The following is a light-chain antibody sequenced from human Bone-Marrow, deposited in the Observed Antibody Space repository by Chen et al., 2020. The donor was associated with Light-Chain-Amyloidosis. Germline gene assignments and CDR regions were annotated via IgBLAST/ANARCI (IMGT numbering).Light chain of an antibody. CDR2: RDT. J-gene: IGLJ2*01. Sequence: SYELTQPPSVSVSPGQTARITCSGDDLPTKYAYWYQQKPGQAPVLGKHRDTERPSGISERFSGSSSVTTATLTVSGVQAEDEADYHCQSADSSGTYEVIFGGGTTLTVL. CDR3: QSADSSGTYEVI. V-gene: IGLV3-25*03. CDR1: DLPTKY.